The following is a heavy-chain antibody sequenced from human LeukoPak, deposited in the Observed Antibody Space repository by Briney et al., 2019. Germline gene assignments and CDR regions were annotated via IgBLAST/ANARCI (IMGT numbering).Heavy chain of an antibody. D-gene: IGHD3-3*01. CDR1: GVIFSDYS. V-gene: IGHV3-21*01. CDR2: ISGNDTYV. CDR3: ARDGGDFWSGYYTHYFYYHMDV. Sequence: GGSLRLSCAASGVIFSDYSMNWVRQTPGKGLEWVSSISGNDTYVYHADALRGRFTISRDNAKNSLFLQLNSLRVEDTAVYYCARDGGDFWSGYYTHYFYYHMDVWGKGTTVTVSS. J-gene: IGHJ6*03.